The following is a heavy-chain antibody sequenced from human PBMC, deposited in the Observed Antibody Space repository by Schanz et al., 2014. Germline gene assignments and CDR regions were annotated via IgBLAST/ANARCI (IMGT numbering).Heavy chain of an antibody. CDR1: GYTFTSYG. CDR2: VSAYNGNT. CDR3: ARGGYSSGWYDRDIAHFDY. V-gene: IGHV1-18*01. J-gene: IGHJ4*02. Sequence: QVQLVQSGGEMKKPGASVKVSCKASGYTFTSYGINWVRQAPGQGLEWMGWVSAYNGNTNYAQKVQGRVTMTTDTSTGTAYMELRSLRSDDTAVYYCARGGYSSGWYDRDIAHFDYWGQGTLVTVSA. D-gene: IGHD6-19*01.